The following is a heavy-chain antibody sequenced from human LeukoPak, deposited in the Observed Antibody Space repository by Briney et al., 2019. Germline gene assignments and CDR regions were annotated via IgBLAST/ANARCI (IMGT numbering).Heavy chain of an antibody. D-gene: IGHD6-13*01. Sequence: PGGSLRLSCAASGFTFSSYAMHWVRQAPGMGLEWVAVISDSGTKKYYADSVKGRFTLSRDNSKNTLSLQMNSLRVEDTAVYYCARGQVGGAADYWGQGTLVTVSS. CDR1: GFTFSSYA. CDR2: ISDSGTKK. J-gene: IGHJ4*02. V-gene: IGHV3-30-3*01. CDR3: ARGQVGGAADY.